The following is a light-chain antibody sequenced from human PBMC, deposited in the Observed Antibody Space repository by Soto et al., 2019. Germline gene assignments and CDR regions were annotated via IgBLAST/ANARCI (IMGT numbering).Light chain of an antibody. CDR2: EVT. CDR1: SGDIGSYNR. J-gene: IGLJ1*01. V-gene: IGLV2-14*01. Sequence: QSVLTQPASVSGSPGQSITISCTGTSGDIGSYNRVSWYQQHPGKAPKLIIYEVTNRPSGVSSRFSGSKSGNTASLTISGLQADDEADYYCSSYTSNSNPYVFGTGTKLTVL. CDR3: SSYTSNSNPYV.